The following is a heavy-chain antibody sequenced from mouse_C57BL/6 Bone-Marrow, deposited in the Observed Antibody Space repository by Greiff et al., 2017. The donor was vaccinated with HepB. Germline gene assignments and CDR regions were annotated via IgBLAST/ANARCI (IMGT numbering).Heavy chain of an antibody. V-gene: IGHV1-15*01. CDR3: TRDYAYAMDY. CDR1: GYTFTDYE. J-gene: IGHJ4*01. CDR2: IDPETGGT. D-gene: IGHD2-4*01. Sequence: VKLQESGAELVRPGASVTLSCKASGYTFTDYEMHWVKQTPVHGLEWIGAIDPETGGTAYNQKFKGKAILTADKSSSTAYMELRSLTSEDSAVYYCTRDYAYAMDYWGQGTSVTVSS.